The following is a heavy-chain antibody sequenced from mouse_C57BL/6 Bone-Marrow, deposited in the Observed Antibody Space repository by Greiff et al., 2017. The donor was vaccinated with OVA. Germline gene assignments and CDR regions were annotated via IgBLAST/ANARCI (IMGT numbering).Heavy chain of an antibody. Sequence: DVHLVESGGGLVQPKGSLKLSCAASGFSFNTYAMNWVRQAPGKGLEWVARIRSKSNNYATYYADSVKDRFTISRDDSESMLYLQMNNLKTEDTAMYYCVRGGPDYFDYWGQGTTLTVSS. CDR3: VRGGPDYFDY. J-gene: IGHJ2*01. CDR2: IRSKSNNYAT. CDR1: GFSFNTYA. V-gene: IGHV10-1*01.